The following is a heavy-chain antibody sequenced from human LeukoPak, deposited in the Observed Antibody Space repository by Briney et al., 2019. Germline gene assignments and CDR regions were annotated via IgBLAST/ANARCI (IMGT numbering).Heavy chain of an antibody. V-gene: IGHV3-74*01. CDR3: ARKLNFGDPFY. J-gene: IGHJ4*02. CDR2: TNSDGSTT. Sequence: GGSLRLSCAASGFTFSSYWMHWVRQAPGKGLVWVSRTNSDGSTTNYADSVKGRFTISRDNAKNTLYLQMNSLRAEDTAIYYCARKLNFGDPFYWGQGTLVTVSS. CDR1: GFTFSSYW. D-gene: IGHD4-17*01.